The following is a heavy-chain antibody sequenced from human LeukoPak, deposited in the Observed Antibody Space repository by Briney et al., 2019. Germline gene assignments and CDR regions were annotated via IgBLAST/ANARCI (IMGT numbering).Heavy chain of an antibody. CDR1: GFSFSSYE. CDR3: ARVRGEAPFDY. D-gene: IGHD3-10*01. Sequence: GGSLRLSCAASGFSFSSYEMAWVRQAPGKGLEWLSFISNRDNTIYTADSVKGRFTISRDNAKNPLYLQMNSLRADDTAIYYCARVRGEAPFDYWGLGTLVTVSS. J-gene: IGHJ4*02. V-gene: IGHV3-48*03. CDR2: ISNRDNTI.